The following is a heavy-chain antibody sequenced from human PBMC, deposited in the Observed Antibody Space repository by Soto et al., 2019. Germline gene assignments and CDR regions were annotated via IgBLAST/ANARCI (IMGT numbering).Heavy chain of an antibody. V-gene: IGHV5-51*01. CDR1: GYTFSNFW. CDR2: MYPWTSDT. J-gene: IGHJ4*02. Sequence: LKISCQGSGYTFSNFWIGWVRQMPGEGLEWMGLMYPWTSDTRYSPSFQGHVTISVDTSTSTGYLQWSSLKASDTAMYYCVTTRDGTTYFAYWGQGTLVTVSS. CDR3: VTTRDGTTYFAY. D-gene: IGHD1-7*01.